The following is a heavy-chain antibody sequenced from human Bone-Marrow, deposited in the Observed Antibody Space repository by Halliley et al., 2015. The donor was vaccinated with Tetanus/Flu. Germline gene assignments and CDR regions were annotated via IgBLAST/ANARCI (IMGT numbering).Heavy chain of an antibody. CDR3: ARRRHRRASEWFGP. V-gene: IGHV2-5*02. CDR2: IYWDDEK. Sequence: TLSLTCTFSGFSLTNSGEGVAWIRQPPRGALEWLGLIYWDDEKRYNPSLKTRLNITKDTSNNQVVLRVTNMDPVDTASYYWARRRHRRASEWFGPRGPGTLGTVSS. J-gene: IGHJ5*02. CDR1: GFSLTNSGEG. D-gene: IGHD6-25*01.